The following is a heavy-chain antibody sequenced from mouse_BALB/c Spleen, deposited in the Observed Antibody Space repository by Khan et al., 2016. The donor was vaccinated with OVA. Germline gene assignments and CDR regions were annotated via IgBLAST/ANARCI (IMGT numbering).Heavy chain of an antibody. CDR1: GYTFSSYW. D-gene: IGHD2-2*01. V-gene: IGHV1-9*01. CDR3: ARGGYGGFAY. CDR2: ILPGSGNT. J-gene: IGHJ3*01. Sequence: QVQLKESGAELMKPGASVKISCKATGYTFSSYWIEWVKQRPGHGLEWIGDILPGSGNTNYNEKFRGKATFTADTSSNTAYMQLSSLTSADSAVYYCARGGYGGFAYWGQGTLVTVSA.